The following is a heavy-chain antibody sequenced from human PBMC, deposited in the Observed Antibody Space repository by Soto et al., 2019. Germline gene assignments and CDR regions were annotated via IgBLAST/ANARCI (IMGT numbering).Heavy chain of an antibody. CDR2: ISYDGSNK. D-gene: IGHD6-19*01. J-gene: IGHJ6*02. CDR3: TRGAGGWNYYYAMDA. V-gene: IGHV3-30-3*01. CDR1: GFTFSSYA. Sequence: GGSLRLSCAASGFTFSSYAMHWVRQAPGKGLEWVAVISYDGSNKYYADSVKGRFTISRDNAKNSLSLQMNSLGAEDTAVYFCTRGAGGWNYYYAMDAWGPGATVTVSS.